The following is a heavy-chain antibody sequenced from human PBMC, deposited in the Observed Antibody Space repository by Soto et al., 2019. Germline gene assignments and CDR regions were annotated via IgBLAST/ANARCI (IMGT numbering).Heavy chain of an antibody. CDR2: IYYSGST. CDR1: GGSISSYY. CDR3: ARGGYSYIDY. Sequence: SETLSLTCTVSGGSISSYYWSWIRQPPGKGLEWIGYIYYSGSTNYNPSLKSRVTISVDTSKNQLSLKLSSVTAADTAVYYCARGGYSYIDYWGQGTLVTVSS. J-gene: IGHJ4*02. D-gene: IGHD5-18*01. V-gene: IGHV4-59*08.